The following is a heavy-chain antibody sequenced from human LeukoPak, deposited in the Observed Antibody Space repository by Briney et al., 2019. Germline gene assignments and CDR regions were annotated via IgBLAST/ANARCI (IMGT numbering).Heavy chain of an antibody. J-gene: IGHJ4*02. Sequence: PSETLSLTCTVSGGSISSGDYYWSWIRQPPGKGLEWIGYIYYSGSTYYNPSLKSRVTISVDTSKNQFSLKLSSVTAADTAVYYCARGPRYGPLSSNYYFDYWGQGTLVTVSS. CDR1: GGSISSGDYY. CDR3: ARGPRYGPLSSNYYFDY. V-gene: IGHV4-30-4*01. D-gene: IGHD2/OR15-2a*01. CDR2: IYYSGST.